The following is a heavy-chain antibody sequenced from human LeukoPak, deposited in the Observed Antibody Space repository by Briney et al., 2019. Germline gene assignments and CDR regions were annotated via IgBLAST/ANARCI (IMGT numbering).Heavy chain of an antibody. CDR1: GGTFSSYA. CDR3: ARDRGTTVTTGKGGWFDP. D-gene: IGHD4-17*01. J-gene: IGHJ5*02. V-gene: IGHV1-69*05. Sequence: GASVKVSCKASGGTFSSYAISWVRQAPGQGLEWMGRIIPIFGTANYAQKFQGRVTITTDESTSTAYMELSSLGSEDTAVYYCARDRGTTVTTGKGGWFDPWGQGTLVSVSS. CDR2: IIPIFGTA.